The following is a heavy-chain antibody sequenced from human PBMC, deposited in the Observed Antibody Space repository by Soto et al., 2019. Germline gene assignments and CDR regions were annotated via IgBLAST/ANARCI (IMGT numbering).Heavy chain of an antibody. CDR1: VYTFTSYY. J-gene: IGHJ3*02. CDR3: ARAGSKVNSSGWYGDAFDI. CDR2: INPSGGST. Sequence: ASVKVSCKASVYTFTSYYMHWVRQAPGQGLEWMGIINPSGGSTSYAQKFQGRVTMTRDTSTSTVYMELSSLRSEDTAVYYCARAGSKVNSSGWYGDAFDIWGQGTMVTV. D-gene: IGHD6-19*01. V-gene: IGHV1-46*01.